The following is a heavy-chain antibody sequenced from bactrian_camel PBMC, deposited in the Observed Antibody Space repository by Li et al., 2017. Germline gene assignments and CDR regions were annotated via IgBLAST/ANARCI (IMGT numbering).Heavy chain of an antibody. Sequence: HVQLVESGGDSVQPGGSLRLTCVVSGHSRGSNCVGWFRLPPGRAPAEREGIAAIRNSGGETWYHDSVKGRFTISQDNSKNTVYLQMNDLKLEDTAMYYCAAVSYGNRCSLLDRLDSAYWGQGTQVTVS. D-gene: IGHD6*01. CDR2: IRNSGGET. CDR3: AAVSYGNRCSLLDRLDSAY. J-gene: IGHJ6*01. CDR1: GHSRGSNC. V-gene: IGHV3-3*01.